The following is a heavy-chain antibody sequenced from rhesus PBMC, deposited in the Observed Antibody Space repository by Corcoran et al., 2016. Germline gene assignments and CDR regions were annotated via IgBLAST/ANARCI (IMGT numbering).Heavy chain of an antibody. CDR3: ARAEYSNYPDY. J-gene: IGHJ4*01. CDR1: GGSITGYY. CDR2: IDGTSAST. V-gene: IGHV4-73*01. D-gene: IGHD4-23*01. Sequence: QVKLQQWGEGLVKPSETLALTCAVYGGSITGYYWSWIRQPPGKGLEWIGNIDGTSASTNYNPSLKNRVTISKDTSKNQFSLKLSSVTAADTAVYYCARAEYSNYPDYWGQGVLVTVSS.